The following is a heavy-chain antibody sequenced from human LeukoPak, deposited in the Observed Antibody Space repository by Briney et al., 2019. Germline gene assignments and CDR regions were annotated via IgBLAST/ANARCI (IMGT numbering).Heavy chain of an antibody. Sequence: SQTLSLTCTVSGGSISSGSYYWSWIRQPAGKGREWIGRIYTSGSNNYNPSLKSRVTISVDTSKNQFSLKLSSVTAAETAVYYCAREGLGSGYYYVELDYWGQGTLVTVSS. D-gene: IGHD3-22*01. V-gene: IGHV4-61*02. CDR2: IYTSGSN. CDR3: AREGLGSGYYYVELDY. J-gene: IGHJ4*02. CDR1: GGSISSGSYY.